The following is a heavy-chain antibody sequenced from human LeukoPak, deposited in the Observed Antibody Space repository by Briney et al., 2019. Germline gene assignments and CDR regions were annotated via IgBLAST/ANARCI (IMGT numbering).Heavy chain of an antibody. Sequence: DPSETLSLTCNVSGGSISNYYWSWIRQSLGKGLEWIGYIYYNGNTNFNPSLKGRVTISVDTSKDQFSLRLNSVTAADTAVYFCARHGFSDLYYFDFWGQGTLVTVSS. D-gene: IGHD2-2*03. CDR3: ARHGFSDLYYFDF. CDR1: GGSISNYY. CDR2: IYYNGNT. J-gene: IGHJ4*02. V-gene: IGHV4-59*08.